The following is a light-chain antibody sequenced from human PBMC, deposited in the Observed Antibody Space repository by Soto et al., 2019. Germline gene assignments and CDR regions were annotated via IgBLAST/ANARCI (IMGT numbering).Light chain of an antibody. CDR2: EDK. Sequence: NFMLTQPQSVSASPGKTVAISCTGSSGDIDSGYVQWYRQRPGSAPTLLIYEDKQRPSGVPDRFSASIDSSSNSASLTISGLETEDEADYYCQSYDNGIMIFGGGTKLTVL. V-gene: IGLV6-57*02. CDR1: SGDIDSGY. CDR3: QSYDNGIMI. J-gene: IGLJ2*01.